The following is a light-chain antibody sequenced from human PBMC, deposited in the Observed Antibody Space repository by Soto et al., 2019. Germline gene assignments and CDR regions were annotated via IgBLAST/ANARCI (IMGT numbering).Light chain of an antibody. Sequence: EIVLTQSPGTLSLSPGERATLSCRASQSVSSSYLAWYQQKPGQAPRLLIYGASSRATGIPDRFSGSGSGTDFTLTISRLEPEDFAVYDCQQYGSLPFTFGPGTKVDIK. CDR1: QSVSSSY. V-gene: IGKV3-20*01. J-gene: IGKJ3*01. CDR3: QQYGSLPFT. CDR2: GAS.